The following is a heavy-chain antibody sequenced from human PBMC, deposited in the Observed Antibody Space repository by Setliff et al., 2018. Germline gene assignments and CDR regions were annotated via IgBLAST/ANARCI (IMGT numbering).Heavy chain of an antibody. CDR3: ARRYGSGSYLHYFDY. J-gene: IGHJ4*02. CDR1: GFSISSGSY. CDR2: SSYTWST. D-gene: IGHD3-10*01. V-gene: IGHV4-38-2*01. Sequence: SETLSLTCAVSGFSISSGSYWGWIRQPPGKGLEWIGYSSYTWSTTNNPSLKSRVTMSIDTSKSQISLTLTSVTAADTAVYYCARRYGSGSYLHYFDYWGQGILVTVSS.